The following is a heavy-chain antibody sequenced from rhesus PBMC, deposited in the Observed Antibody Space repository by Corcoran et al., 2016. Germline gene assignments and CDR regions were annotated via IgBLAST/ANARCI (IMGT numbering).Heavy chain of an antibody. CDR3: ARVDTATETFDY. CDR2: RAYSGST. CDR1: GYSISSGYG. V-gene: IGHV4-122*02. Sequence: QLQLQESGPGLVKPSETLSLTCAVSGYSISSGYGWSWIRQPPGKGLEWIGYRAYSGSTSIPPSLKSRVTISRDTAKNPFSLKLNSVTAADTAVYFCARVDTATETFDYWGQGVLVTVSS. J-gene: IGHJ4*01. D-gene: IGHD5-12*01.